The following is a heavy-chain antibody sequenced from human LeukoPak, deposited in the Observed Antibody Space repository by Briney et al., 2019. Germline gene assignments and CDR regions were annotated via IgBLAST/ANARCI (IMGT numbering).Heavy chain of an antibody. J-gene: IGHJ4*02. CDR3: ARGPRIVGALHFDY. V-gene: IGHV4-59*01. CDR2: IYYSGST. CDR1: GGSISSYY. D-gene: IGHD1-26*01. Sequence: SETLSLTCTVSGGSISSYYWSWIRQPPGKGLEWIGYIYYSGSTNYNPSLKSRVTISVDTSKNQFSLKLSSVTAADTAVYYCARGPRIVGALHFDYCGQGTLVTVSS.